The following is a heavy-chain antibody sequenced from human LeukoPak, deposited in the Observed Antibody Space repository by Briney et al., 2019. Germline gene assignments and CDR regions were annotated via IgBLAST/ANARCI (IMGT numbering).Heavy chain of an antibody. J-gene: IGHJ6*03. CDR1: GFTFSSYA. CDR2: VSGSGGRT. Sequence: GGSLRLSCAASGFTFSSYAMSWVRQAPGKGLEWVSTVSGSGGRTYYADSVKGRCTISRDNSKNTLYLQMNSLRVEDTAVYYCTKGDYMDVWGKGTTVTVSS. CDR3: TKGDYMDV. V-gene: IGHV3-23*01.